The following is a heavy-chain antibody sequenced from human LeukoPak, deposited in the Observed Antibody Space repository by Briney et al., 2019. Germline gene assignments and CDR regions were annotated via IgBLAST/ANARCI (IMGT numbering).Heavy chain of an antibody. CDR3: ARSNYQRQH. V-gene: IGHV3-74*01. D-gene: IGHD5-24*01. J-gene: IGHJ4*02. CDR2: INSDGSST. Sequence: SGESLRLSCAASGISISSYALTWVRQAPGKGLVWVSRINSDGSSTSYADSVKGRFTISRDNAKNTLYLQMNSLRAEDTAVYYCARSNYQRQHWGQGTLVTVSS. CDR1: GISISSYA.